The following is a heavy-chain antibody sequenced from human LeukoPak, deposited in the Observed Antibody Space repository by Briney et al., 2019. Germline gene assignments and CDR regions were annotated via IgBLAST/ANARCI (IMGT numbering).Heavy chain of an antibody. CDR2: IHYSGGS. D-gene: IGHD3-22*01. CDR1: GGSISSYY. Sequence: SETLSLTCTVSGGSISSYYWSWIRQPPGKGLELIGYIHYSGGSNYNPSLKSRVTMSVDTSKNQFSLKLSSVTAADTAVYYCARASYYYEKRNYYYYMDVWGKGTTVTVSS. V-gene: IGHV4-59*01. J-gene: IGHJ6*03. CDR3: ARASYYYEKRNYYYYMDV.